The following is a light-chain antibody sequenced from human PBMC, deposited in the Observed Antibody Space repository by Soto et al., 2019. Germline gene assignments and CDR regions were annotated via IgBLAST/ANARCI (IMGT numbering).Light chain of an antibody. V-gene: IGKV1-5*01. CDR2: DAS. Sequence: IQMTQSPSTLSASVGDRVTITCQASQTISTLLAWYQHRPGKAPNLLIYDASSLGSGVPSRFSGSGSGTEFTLTISSLQPDDSATYYCQQYSGLVTFGQGTKLEI. CDR1: QTISTL. CDR3: QQYSGLVT. J-gene: IGKJ2*01.